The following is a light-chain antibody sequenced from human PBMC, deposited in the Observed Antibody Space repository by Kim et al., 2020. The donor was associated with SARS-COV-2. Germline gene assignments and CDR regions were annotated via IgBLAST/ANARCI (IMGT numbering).Light chain of an antibody. CDR1: QNIKNY. CDR3: QQSYSTLPMYS. V-gene: IGKV1-39*01. Sequence: DIQMTQSPSSLSASIGDRVTFSCRASQNIKNYLNWYQQKPGKAPTLLIYAASTLQSGVPSRFSGSGSGTDFILSISSLQPDDFATHYCQQSYSTLPMYSFGQGTKLEI. CDR2: AAS. J-gene: IGKJ2*01.